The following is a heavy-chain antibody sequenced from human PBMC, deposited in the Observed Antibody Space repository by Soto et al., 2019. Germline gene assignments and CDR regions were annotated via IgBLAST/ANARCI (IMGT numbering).Heavy chain of an antibody. CDR2: IKEDGSDK. Sequence: EEQLVESGGGLVQPGGSLRLSCTASGFSFSTYYMTWVRQAPGKGLEWVAHIKEDGSDKYYVYSVKVRFTISSDNDKHSLYLKMNSMRAEYSAVYYCSRDRNLVVGLLHWYDAVDVWGLGTMVTISS. D-gene: IGHD2-21*02. V-gene: IGHV3-7*01. J-gene: IGHJ3*01. CDR1: GFSFSTYY. CDR3: SRDRNLVVGLLHWYDAVDV.